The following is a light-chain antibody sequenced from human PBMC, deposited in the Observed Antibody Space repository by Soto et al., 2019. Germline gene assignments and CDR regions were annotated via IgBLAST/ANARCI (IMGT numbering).Light chain of an antibody. J-gene: IGKJ5*01. V-gene: IGKV3-11*01. Sequence: EIVLTQSPATLSLSPVERATLSCRASQSVGYHLAWYQQKPGQAPRLLIYDASNRATGIPARFSGSGSGTDFTLAISSLEPEDFAIYYCQQRSNWPPITFGQGTRLEIK. CDR3: QQRSNWPPIT. CDR2: DAS. CDR1: QSVGYH.